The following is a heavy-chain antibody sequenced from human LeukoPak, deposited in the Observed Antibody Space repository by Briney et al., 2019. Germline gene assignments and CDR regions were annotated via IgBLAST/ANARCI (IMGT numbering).Heavy chain of an antibody. V-gene: IGHV4-34*01. J-gene: IGHJ6*03. CDR2: INHSGST. Sequence: SETLSLTCAVYGASFSGYYWTWIRQPPGKGLEWIGEINHSGSTNYNPSLKSRVTISVDTSKNQFSLKLTSVTAADTAIYYCASGDFPDYSYYYMDVWGKGTTVTVAS. CDR1: GASFSGYY. CDR3: ASGDFPDYSYYYMDV. D-gene: IGHD3-3*01.